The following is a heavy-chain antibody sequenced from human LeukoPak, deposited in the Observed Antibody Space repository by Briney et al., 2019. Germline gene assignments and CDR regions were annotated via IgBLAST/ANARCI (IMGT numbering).Heavy chain of an antibody. CDR2: INSDGSR. CDR3: AKGRGVAAGSGDY. J-gene: IGHJ4*02. V-gene: IGHV3-23*01. CDR1: GFTVSNYA. D-gene: IGHD6-13*01. Sequence: GGSLRLSCAASGFTVSNYAMSRVRQAPGKGLEWFSGINSDGSRYYADSVKGRFTISRDTSKNTLYLQMNSLRAEDTAVYYCAKGRGVAAGSGDYWGQGTLVTVSS.